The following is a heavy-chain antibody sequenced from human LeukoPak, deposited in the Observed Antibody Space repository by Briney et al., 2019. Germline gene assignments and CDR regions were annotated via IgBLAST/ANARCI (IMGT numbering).Heavy chain of an antibody. V-gene: IGHV1-69*05. CDR2: IIPIFGTA. CDR1: GGTFSSYA. D-gene: IGHD5-18*01. CDR3: ATTAMVKGHDAFDI. Sequence: SVKVSCKASGGTFSSYAISWVRQAPGQGLEWMGGIIPIFGTANYAQKFQGRVTITTDESTSTAYMELRSLRSEDTAVYYCATTAMVKGHDAFDIWGQGTMVTVSS. J-gene: IGHJ3*02.